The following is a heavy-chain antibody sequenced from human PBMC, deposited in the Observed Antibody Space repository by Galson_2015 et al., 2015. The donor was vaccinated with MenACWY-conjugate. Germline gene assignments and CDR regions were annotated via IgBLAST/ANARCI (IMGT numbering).Heavy chain of an antibody. V-gene: IGHV1-3*01. Sequence: VKVSCKASGDTFSRYAIHWVRQAPGQGLEWMGWIIAGNGNTKYSQKFQARVTITRDTTASTVYMELSSLRSEDTAVYYCARNYFESNGYYDHWGQGTLVTVSP. CDR1: GDTFSRYA. CDR2: IIAGNGNT. J-gene: IGHJ5*02. D-gene: IGHD3-22*01. CDR3: ARNYFESNGYYDH.